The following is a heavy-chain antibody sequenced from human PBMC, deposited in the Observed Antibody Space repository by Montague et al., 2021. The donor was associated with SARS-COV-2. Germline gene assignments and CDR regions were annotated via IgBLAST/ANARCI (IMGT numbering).Heavy chain of an antibody. Sequence: TLSLTCTVSGGSISSGSYYWSWIRQPAGEGLEWIGRIYTSGSTNYNPSLKSRVTISVDTSKNQFSLKLSSVTAADTAVYYCARDAPYYDSSGYQFFDYWGQGTLVTVSS. CDR3: ARDAPYYDSSGYQFFDY. J-gene: IGHJ4*02. V-gene: IGHV4-61*02. D-gene: IGHD3-22*01. CDR1: GGSISSGSYY. CDR2: IYTSGST.